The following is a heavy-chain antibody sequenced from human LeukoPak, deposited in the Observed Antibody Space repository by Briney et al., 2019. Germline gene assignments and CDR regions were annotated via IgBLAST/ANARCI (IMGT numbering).Heavy chain of an antibody. CDR2: INPNSGGT. CDR3: ARGDLAGYGGNGGSQASDI. J-gene: IGHJ3*02. D-gene: IGHD4-23*01. CDR1: GYTFTGYY. Sequence: ASVKVSCKASGYTFTGYYMHWVRQAPGQGLEWMGWINPNSGGTNYAQKFQGRVTMTRDTSISTAYMELSRLRSDDTAVYYCARGDLAGYGGNGGSQASDIWGQGTMVTVSS. V-gene: IGHV1-2*02.